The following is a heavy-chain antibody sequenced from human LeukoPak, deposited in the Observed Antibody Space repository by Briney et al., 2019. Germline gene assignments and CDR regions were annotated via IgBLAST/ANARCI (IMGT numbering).Heavy chain of an antibody. J-gene: IGHJ5*02. CDR2: IWYDGSNK. V-gene: IGHV3-33*06. CDR1: GFTFGSNG. D-gene: IGHD5-12*01. Sequence: PGKSLRLSCSASGFTFGSNGMHWVRQAPGKGLEWVAVIWYDGSNKYYADSVKGRFTISRDNFRNTLYLQMNSLRAEDTAVYYCAKEWLRNWFDPWGQGTLVTVSS. CDR3: AKEWLRNWFDP.